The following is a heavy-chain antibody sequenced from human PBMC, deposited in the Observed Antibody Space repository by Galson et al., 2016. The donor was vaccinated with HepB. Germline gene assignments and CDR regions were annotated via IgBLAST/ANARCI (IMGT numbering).Heavy chain of an antibody. CDR1: GYSPTELS. CDR2: FDPEDGER. J-gene: IGHJ4*02. Sequence: SVKVSCKVSGYSPTELSMHWVRQAPGKGLEWMGGFDPEDGERIYAQKFQGRVTMTEDTSADTAYMELSSLRSEDTAVYYCAAVGRVFGVRRGFDYWGQGTLVSVSS. CDR3: AAVGRVFGVRRGFDY. D-gene: IGHD3-3*01. V-gene: IGHV1-24*01.